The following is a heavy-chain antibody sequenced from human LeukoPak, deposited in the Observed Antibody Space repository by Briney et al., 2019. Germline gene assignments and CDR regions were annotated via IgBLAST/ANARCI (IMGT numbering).Heavy chain of an antibody. CDR1: GFTFSSYA. CDR2: INSDGSST. V-gene: IGHV3-74*01. D-gene: IGHD2-8*01. CDR3: AREGYCTNGVCSRDLYYYYGMDV. Sequence: GGSLRLSCAASGFTFSSYAMSWVRQAPGKGLVWVSRINSDGSSTSYADSVKGRFTISRDNAKNTLYLQMNSLRAEDTAVYYCAREGYCTNGVCSRDLYYYYGMDVWGQGTTVTVSS. J-gene: IGHJ6*02.